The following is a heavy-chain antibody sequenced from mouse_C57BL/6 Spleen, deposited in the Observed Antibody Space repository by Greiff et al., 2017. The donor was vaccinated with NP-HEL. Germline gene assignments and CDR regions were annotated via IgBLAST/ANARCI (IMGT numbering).Heavy chain of an antibody. CDR3: ARWDSNYPYYYAMDY. J-gene: IGHJ4*01. V-gene: IGHV1-81*01. CDR1: GYTFTSYG. CDR2: IYPRSGNT. D-gene: IGHD2-5*01. Sequence: QVQLQQSGAELARPGASVKLSCKASGYTFTSYGISWVKQRPGQGLEWIGEIYPRSGNTYYNEKFKGKATLTADKSSSTAYMELRSLTSEDSAVYFCARWDSNYPYYYAMDYWGQGTSVTVSS.